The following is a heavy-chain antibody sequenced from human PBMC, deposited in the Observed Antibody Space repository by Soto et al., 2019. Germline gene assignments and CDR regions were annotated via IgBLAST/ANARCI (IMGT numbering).Heavy chain of an antibody. J-gene: IGHJ4*02. CDR1: GGSISSYY. Sequence: ASETLSLTCTVSGGSISSYYWSWIRQPPGKGLEWIGYIYYSGTTNYNPSLKSRVTISVDTSKNQFSLKLSCVTTADTPLYYCKLTVAGRYFDFDSWGQGTLVSVSS. D-gene: IGHD3-9*01. V-gene: IGHV4-59*01. CDR2: IYYSGTT. CDR3: KLTVAGRYFDFDS.